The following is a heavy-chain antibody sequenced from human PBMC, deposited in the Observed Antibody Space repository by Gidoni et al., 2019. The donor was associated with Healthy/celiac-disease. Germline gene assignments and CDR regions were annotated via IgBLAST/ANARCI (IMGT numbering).Heavy chain of an antibody. CDR3: AKAITVTAFDY. CDR2: ISGSGGST. Sequence: EVQLLESGGGLVQPGGSLRLSCSASGFTFSSYAMSWVRQAPGKGLEWVSAISGSGGSTYYEDSVKGRFTSSRDNSKNTLYLQMDSRRAEDTAVYYCAKAITVTAFDYWGQGTLVTVSS. V-gene: IGHV3-23*01. J-gene: IGHJ4*02. CDR1: GFTFSSYA. D-gene: IGHD4-17*01.